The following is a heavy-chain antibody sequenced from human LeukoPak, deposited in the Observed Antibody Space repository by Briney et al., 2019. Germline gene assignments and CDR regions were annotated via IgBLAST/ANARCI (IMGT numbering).Heavy chain of an antibody. V-gene: IGHV3-21*01. CDR3: VRENHGSFDY. Sequence: GGSLRFSSAASGFSFSTYYVNWVRQGPGKGLEGVSCISSSSTYIFYAYSVRGRFAISRDNAKNSLYLQMNSLRADDTAVYYCVRENHGSFDYWGQGSLVTVSS. CDR2: ISSSSTYI. J-gene: IGHJ4*02. D-gene: IGHD1-14*01. CDR1: GFSFSTYY.